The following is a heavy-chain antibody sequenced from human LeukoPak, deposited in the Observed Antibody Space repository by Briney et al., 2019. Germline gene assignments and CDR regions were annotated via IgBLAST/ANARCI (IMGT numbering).Heavy chain of an antibody. CDR2: IYHSGST. CDR3: ATTISSSSTSCFLY. V-gene: IGHV4-4*02. D-gene: IGHD2-2*01. Sequence: PSETLSLTCAVSGGSISSSNWWSWVRQPPGKGLEWIGEIYHSGSTNYNPSLKSRVTISVNKSKNQFSLKLSSVTAADTAVYYCATTISSSSTSCFLYWGQGTLVTVSS. J-gene: IGHJ4*02. CDR1: GGSISSSNW.